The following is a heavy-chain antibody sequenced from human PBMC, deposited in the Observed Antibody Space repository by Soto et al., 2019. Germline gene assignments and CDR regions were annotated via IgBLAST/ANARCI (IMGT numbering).Heavy chain of an antibody. D-gene: IGHD6-19*01. Sequence: PGESLKISCKGSGYSFTCYWIGWVRQMPGKGLEWMGIIYPGDSDTRYSPSFQGQVTISADKSISTAYLQWSSLKASDTAMYYCARHGGSSGWYRFHYYYYGMDVWGQGTTVTVSS. CDR3: ARHGGSSGWYRFHYYYYGMDV. CDR1: GYSFTCYW. J-gene: IGHJ6*02. CDR2: IYPGDSDT. V-gene: IGHV5-51*01.